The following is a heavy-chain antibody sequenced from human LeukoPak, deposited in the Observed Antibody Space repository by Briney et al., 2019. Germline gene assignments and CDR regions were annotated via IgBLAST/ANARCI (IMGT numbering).Heavy chain of an antibody. D-gene: IGHD4-17*01. V-gene: IGHV4-31*03. CDR1: GGSISSGGYY. J-gene: IGHJ4*02. Sequence: PSQTLSLTCTVSGGSISSGGYYWSWIRQHPGKGLEWIGYIYYSGGTYYNPSLKSRVTISVDTSKNQFSLKLSSVTAADTAVYYCARGATVTTFDYWGQGTLVTVSS. CDR2: IYYSGGT. CDR3: ARGATVTTFDY.